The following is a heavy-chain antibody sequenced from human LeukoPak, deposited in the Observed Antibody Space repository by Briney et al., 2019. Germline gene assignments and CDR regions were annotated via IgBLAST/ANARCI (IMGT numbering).Heavy chain of an antibody. CDR1: GFTLSSLA. D-gene: IGHD3-16*02. J-gene: IGHJ4*02. CDR3: LLQMTYGELSDPDF. V-gene: IGHV3-21*01. CDR2: SGTRSGTK. Sequence: GGSLRLSCAASGFTLSSLAMHWARQAPGKGLEWVSSSGTRSGTKYYADSVMGRFTIYRDSAMNSVSLQINSLRAEDTAVYYCLLQMTYGELSDPDFRGQGTLVTVSS.